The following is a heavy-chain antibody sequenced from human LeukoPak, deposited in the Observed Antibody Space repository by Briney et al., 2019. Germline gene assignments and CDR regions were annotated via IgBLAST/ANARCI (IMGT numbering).Heavy chain of an antibody. CDR2: ITGSGGNT. V-gene: IGHV3-23*01. CDR3: AKWGDYDVLTGYYVSDY. CDR1: GFTFSNYA. Sequence: GGFLRLSCAASGFTFSNYAMSWVRQAPGKGLEWVSAITGSGGNTYYADSVKGRFTISRDNSKNTVFLQMNSLRAEDTAVYYCAKWGDYDVLTGYYVSDYWGQGTLVTVSS. D-gene: IGHD3-9*01. J-gene: IGHJ4*02.